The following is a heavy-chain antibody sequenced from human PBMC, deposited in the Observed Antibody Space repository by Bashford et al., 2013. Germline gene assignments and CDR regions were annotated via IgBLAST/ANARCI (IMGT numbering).Heavy chain of an antibody. Sequence: GSLRLSCAASGFTFSSYAMHWVRQAPGKGLEWVAVISYDGSNKYYADSVKGRVTITRDTSASTAYMELTNLRSEDTAVYYCARGYSSSWGWFDPWGQGTLVTVSS. CDR3: ARGYSSSWGWFDP. J-gene: IGHJ5*02. V-gene: IGHV3-30-3*01. CDR2: ISYDGSNK. CDR1: GFTFSSYA. D-gene: IGHD6-13*01.